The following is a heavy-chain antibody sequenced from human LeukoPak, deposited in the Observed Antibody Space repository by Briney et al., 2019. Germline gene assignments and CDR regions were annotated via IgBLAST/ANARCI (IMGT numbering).Heavy chain of an antibody. CDR1: GFTFSSYG. J-gene: IGHJ4*02. V-gene: IGHV3-30*18. D-gene: IGHD3-10*01. CDR3: AKDYYGSVDY. Sequence: PGRSLRLSCAASGFTFSSYGMHWVRQAPGKGLEWVAVISYDGSNKYYADSVKGRFTISRDNSKNTLYLQMNSLRAEDTAVYYCAKDYYGSVDYWGQGTPVTVSS. CDR2: ISYDGSNK.